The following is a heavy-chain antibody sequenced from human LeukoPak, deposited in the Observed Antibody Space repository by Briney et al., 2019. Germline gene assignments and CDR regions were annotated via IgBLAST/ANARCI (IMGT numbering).Heavy chain of an antibody. CDR3: ARETYYYDSSGYHYFDY. Sequence: GASVEVSCKGSGYTFTRYGISWVRQAPGQGREWMGLTNAYSGNTNYAQKLQGRVTMNTDTSTSTAYMELRSLRSDDTAVYYCARETYYYDSSGYHYFDYWGQGTLVTVSS. CDR2: TNAYSGNT. V-gene: IGHV1-18*01. J-gene: IGHJ4*02. CDR1: GYTFTRYG. D-gene: IGHD3-22*01.